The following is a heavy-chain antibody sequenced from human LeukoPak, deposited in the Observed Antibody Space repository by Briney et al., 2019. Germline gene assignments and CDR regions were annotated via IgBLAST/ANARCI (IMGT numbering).Heavy chain of an antibody. Sequence: GGSLRLSCAASGFTFSSYGMSWVRQAPGKGLEWVSVISGTGGSTYYADSVKGRFTISRDTSKNTLYLQMNSLRAEDTAVYYCAKGDNGDYGSSRYYYYMDVWGKGTAVTISS. D-gene: IGHD3-10*01. CDR3: AKGDNGDYGSSRYYYYMDV. CDR2: ISGTGGST. CDR1: GFTFSSYG. J-gene: IGHJ6*03. V-gene: IGHV3-23*01.